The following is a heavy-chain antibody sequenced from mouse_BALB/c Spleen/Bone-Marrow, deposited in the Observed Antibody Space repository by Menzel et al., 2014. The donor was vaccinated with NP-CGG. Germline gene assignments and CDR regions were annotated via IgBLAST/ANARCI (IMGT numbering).Heavy chain of an antibody. D-gene: IGHD1-2*01. CDR3: TRGGTTAFDY. V-gene: IGHV1S22*01. Sequence: KQSGSELVRPGASVKLSCKASGYTFTSYWMHWVKQRHGQGLEWIGNIXPGSGSTNYDEKFKSKGTLTVDTSSSTAYMHLSSLTSEDSAVYYCTRGGTTAFDYWGQGTTLTVSS. CDR1: GYTFTSYW. CDR2: IXPGSGST. J-gene: IGHJ2*01.